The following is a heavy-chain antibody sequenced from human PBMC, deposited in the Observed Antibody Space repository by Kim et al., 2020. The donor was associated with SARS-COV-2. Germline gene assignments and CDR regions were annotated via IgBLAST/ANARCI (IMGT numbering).Heavy chain of an antibody. Sequence: GGSLRLSCAVSGFTFSNYAMSWVRQAPGQRLEWVAGIGAGHDAYYRDSVRGRFTISRDHSDNTLYLQMNSLRAEDAAVYHCTKRAATGAGPYSYDSCG. D-gene: IGHD2-15*01. V-gene: IGHV3-23*01. CDR3: TKRAATGAGPYSYDS. CDR2: IGAGHDA. J-gene: IGHJ5*01. CDR1: GFTFSNYA.